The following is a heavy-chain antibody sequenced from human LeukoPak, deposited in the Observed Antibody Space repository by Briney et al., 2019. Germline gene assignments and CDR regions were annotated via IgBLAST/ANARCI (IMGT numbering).Heavy chain of an antibody. CDR3: TRGAGWLIDY. J-gene: IGHJ4*02. V-gene: IGHV4-59*01. CDR2: FHNSGTS. CDR1: DDSISDYY. D-gene: IGHD3-16*01. Sequence: PSETLSLTCTVSDDSISDYYRGWIRQPPGKGLEWIGYFHNSGTSTYNPSLKSRVAISADTSKNQFSLKLNSLTTADTAVYYCTRGAGWLIDYWGQGILVTVSS.